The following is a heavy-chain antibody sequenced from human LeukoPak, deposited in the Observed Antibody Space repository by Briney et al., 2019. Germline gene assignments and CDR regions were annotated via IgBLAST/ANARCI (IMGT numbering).Heavy chain of an antibody. CDR2: INPNSGGT. J-gene: IGHJ4*02. D-gene: IGHD1-26*01. CDR3: ARVGYSGSYDLGY. CDR1: GYTFTGYY. V-gene: IGHV1-2*02. Sequence: ASVTLSCKASGYTFTGYYMHWVRQAPGQGLEWMGWINPNSGGTNYAQKFQGRVTMTRDTSISTAYMELSRLRSDDTAVYYCARVGYSGSYDLGYWGQGALVTDPS.